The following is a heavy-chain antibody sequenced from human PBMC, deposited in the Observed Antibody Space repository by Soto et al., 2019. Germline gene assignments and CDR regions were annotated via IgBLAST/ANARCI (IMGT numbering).Heavy chain of an antibody. CDR3: AKRRSLSGSKSAFDY. Sequence: EVQLLESGGGLVQPGGSLTLSCAASAFTFSSYAMSWVRQAPAKGLERVSAISGSGGTTVYADSVRGRFTISGDNSKNTLYLQMNSLRAEDTAIYYCAKRRSLSGSKSAFDYWGQGILVTVSS. J-gene: IGHJ4*02. D-gene: IGHD1-1*01. CDR1: AFTFSSYA. CDR2: ISGSGGTT. V-gene: IGHV3-23*01.